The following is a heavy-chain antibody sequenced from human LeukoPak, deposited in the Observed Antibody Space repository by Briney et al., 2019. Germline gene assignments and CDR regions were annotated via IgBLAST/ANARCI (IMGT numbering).Heavy chain of an antibody. J-gene: IGHJ4*02. CDR2: IYYSGST. D-gene: IGHD5-18*01. V-gene: IGHV4-59*01. Sequence: PSGTLSLTCTVSGGSISSYYWSWIRQPPGKGLEWIGYIYYSGSTNYNPPLKSRVTISVDTSKNQFSLKLSSVTAADTAVYYCARAEAMGLGYWGQGTLVTVSS. CDR1: GGSISSYY. CDR3: ARAEAMGLGY.